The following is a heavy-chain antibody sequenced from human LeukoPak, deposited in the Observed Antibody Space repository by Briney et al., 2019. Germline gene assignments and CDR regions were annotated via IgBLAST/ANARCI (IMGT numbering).Heavy chain of an antibody. Sequence: SETLSLTCTVSGGSISSDYWSWIRQPPREGLEWIGYIYYTGSTKYSPSLKSRVTISVDTSKNQFSLRLSSVTAADTAVYYCARNRGGSSDFEYWGQGTLVTVSS. D-gene: IGHD2-15*01. CDR1: GGSISSDY. CDR3: ARNRGGSSDFEY. J-gene: IGHJ4*02. CDR2: IYYTGST. V-gene: IGHV4-59*01.